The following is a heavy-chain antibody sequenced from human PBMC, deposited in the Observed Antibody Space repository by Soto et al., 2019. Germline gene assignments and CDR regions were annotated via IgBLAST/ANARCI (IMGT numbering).Heavy chain of an antibody. CDR2: ISYDGSNK. CDR3: AKDLAGTSQVVVAPGYYGMDV. Sequence: GGSLRLSCAASGFTFSSYGVQWVRQAPGKGLEWVAVISYDGSNKYYADSVKGRFTISRDNSKNTLYLQMNSLRAEDTAVYYCAKDLAGTSQVVVAPGYYGMDVWGQGTTVTVSS. D-gene: IGHD6-19*01. J-gene: IGHJ6*02. V-gene: IGHV3-30*18. CDR1: GFTFSSYG.